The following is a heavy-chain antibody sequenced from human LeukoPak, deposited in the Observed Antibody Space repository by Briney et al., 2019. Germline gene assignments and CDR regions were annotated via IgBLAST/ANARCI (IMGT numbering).Heavy chain of an antibody. CDR1: GGTFSSYA. CDR2: IIPILGIA. V-gene: IGHV1-69*04. D-gene: IGHD2-2*01. CDR3: ARGPRRYCSSTSCHIDY. Sequence: SVKVACKAAGGTFSSYAISWVRQAPGQGLEWMGRIIPILGIANYAQKFQGRVTITADKSTSTAYMGLSSLRSEDTAVYYCARGPRRYCSSTSCHIDYWGQGTLVTVSS. J-gene: IGHJ4*02.